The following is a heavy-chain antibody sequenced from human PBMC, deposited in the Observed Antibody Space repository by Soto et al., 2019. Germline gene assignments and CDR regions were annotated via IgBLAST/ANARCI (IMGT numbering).Heavy chain of an antibody. D-gene: IGHD2-15*01. Sequence: ASVKFSCKASGFTFTSSAVQWVRQARGQRLECVGWIVVGTGATNYAQDLRERLTITTXTSXNXXXMXLXXLRSEDTAGYYCAAELYSGGRCCSFDIWGQGTMVTVSS. CDR1: GFTFTSSA. V-gene: IGHV1-58*01. J-gene: IGHJ3*02. CDR3: AAELYSGGRCCSFDI. CDR2: IVVGTGAT.